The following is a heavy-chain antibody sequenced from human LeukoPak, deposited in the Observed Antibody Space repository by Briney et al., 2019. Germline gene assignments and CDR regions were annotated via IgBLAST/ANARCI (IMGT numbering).Heavy chain of an antibody. Sequence: KPSETLSLTCTVSGGSISSSNCYNWVRQPPGKGLEWIGEIYYSGSTNYNPSLKSRVTISVDKSQNQFSLKLSSVTAADTAVYYCATRGRAAAPFDPWGQGTQVTVSS. CDR3: ATRGRAAAPFDP. J-gene: IGHJ5*02. CDR1: GGSISSSNC. CDR2: IYYSGST. V-gene: IGHV4-4*02.